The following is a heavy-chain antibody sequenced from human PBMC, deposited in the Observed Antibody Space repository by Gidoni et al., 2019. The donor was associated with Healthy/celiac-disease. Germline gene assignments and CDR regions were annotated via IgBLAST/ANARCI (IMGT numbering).Heavy chain of an antibody. J-gene: IGHJ3*02. CDR2: ISSSSSYI. D-gene: IGHD3-16*01. CDR3: AGGGAGDAFDI. Sequence: EVPLVESGGGLVKPGGSLSLSCPASGFTFSSYRRNWFRQAPGKGLDWVASISSSSSYIYYADSVKGRFTISRDNAKNSLYLQMNSLRAEDTAVYYCAGGGAGDAFDIWGQGTMVTVSS. V-gene: IGHV3-21*01. CDR1: GFTFSSYR.